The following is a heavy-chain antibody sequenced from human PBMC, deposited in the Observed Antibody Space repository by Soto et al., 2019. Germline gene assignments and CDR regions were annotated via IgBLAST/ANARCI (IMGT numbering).Heavy chain of an antibody. V-gene: IGHV1-18*01. D-gene: IGHD3-9*01. CDR2: ISAYNGNT. Sequence: ASVKVSCKASGYTFTSYGISWVRQAPGQGLEWMGWISAYNGNTNYAQKLQGRVTMTTDTSTSTAYMELRSLRSDDTAVYYCARDLTPYYDILTGHKRRTNAFDIWGQGTMVTVSS. CDR3: ARDLTPYYDILTGHKRRTNAFDI. J-gene: IGHJ3*02. CDR1: GYTFTSYG.